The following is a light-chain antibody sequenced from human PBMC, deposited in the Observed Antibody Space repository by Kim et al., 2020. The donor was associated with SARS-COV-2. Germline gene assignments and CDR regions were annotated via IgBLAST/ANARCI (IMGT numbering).Light chain of an antibody. CDR3: PVWCSTNDQAV. J-gene: IGLJ3*02. V-gene: IGLV3-21*04. CDR2: YDR. CDR1: NIGRKS. Sequence: SYELTQPPSVSVAPGQTASITCGGINIGRKSVHCYQQKPGQAPVLAMYYDRDRPSGIPERFSGSNSGNTVTLTITRVEAGGEAAYSCPVWCSTNDQAVFG.